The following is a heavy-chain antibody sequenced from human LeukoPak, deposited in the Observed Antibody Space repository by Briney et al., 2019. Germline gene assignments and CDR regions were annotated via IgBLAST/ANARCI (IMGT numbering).Heavy chain of an antibody. V-gene: IGHV3-7*01. Sequence: PGGSLRLSCEGSGFTFSTYWMTWVRQAPGKGLEWLATIKRDSSEEYYADSVKGRFTISRDNAKNSMYLQMNGLRAADTAVYFCAREDYYGPGRGNYYYYGMDVWGQGTTVTVSS. CDR2: IKRDSSEE. CDR1: GFTFSTYW. J-gene: IGHJ6*02. CDR3: AREDYYGPGRGNYYYYGMDV. D-gene: IGHD3-10*01.